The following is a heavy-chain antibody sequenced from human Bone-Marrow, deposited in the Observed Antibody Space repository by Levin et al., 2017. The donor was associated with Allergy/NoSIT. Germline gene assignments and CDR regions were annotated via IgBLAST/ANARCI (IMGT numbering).Heavy chain of an antibody. CDR3: AKEQDPCSSTSCYSDY. V-gene: IGHV3-23*01. J-gene: IGHJ4*02. CDR1: GFTFSISA. Sequence: LSLTCAASGFTFSISAMTWVRQAPGKGLEWVSSISGSGGDTYYADSVKGRFTISRDNSKNTLYLQMNSLRAEDTAVYYCAKEQDPCSSTSCYSDYWGQGTLVTVSS. CDR2: ISGSGGDT. D-gene: IGHD2-2*01.